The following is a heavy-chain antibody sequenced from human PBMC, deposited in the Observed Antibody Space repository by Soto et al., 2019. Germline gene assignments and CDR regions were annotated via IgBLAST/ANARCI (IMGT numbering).Heavy chain of an antibody. Sequence: XGTLSLTGTVSGDSVSGYYWSWIRQPPGKGLEWIGYIYSSGSANYNPSLKSRVTISRDTSKNQISLKVASVTAADTAGYYCARGFSSVSMDAWGQGTTVTVS. CDR2: IYSSGSA. J-gene: IGHJ6*02. CDR3: ARGFSSVSMDA. CDR1: GDSVSGYY. D-gene: IGHD6-19*01. V-gene: IGHV4-59*02.